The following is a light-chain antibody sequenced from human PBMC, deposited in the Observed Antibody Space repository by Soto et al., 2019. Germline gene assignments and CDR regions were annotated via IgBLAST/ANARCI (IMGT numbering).Light chain of an antibody. CDR2: DVS. CDR3: CSYAGGYTYV. CDR1: SSDVGGYNY. Sequence: QYALTQPRSVSGSPGQSVTVSCTGTSSDVGGYNYVSWYQQHPGKAPKLMIYDVSKRPSGVPDRFSGSKSDNSASLTISGLQAEHEADYFCCSYAGGYTYVFGTGTKVTVL. V-gene: IGLV2-11*01. J-gene: IGLJ1*01.